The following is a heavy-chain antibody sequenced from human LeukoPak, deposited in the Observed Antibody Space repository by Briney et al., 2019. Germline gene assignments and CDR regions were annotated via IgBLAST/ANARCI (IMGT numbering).Heavy chain of an antibody. V-gene: IGHV4-34*01. J-gene: IGHJ4*02. Sequence: SETLSLTCAVYGGSFSGYYWSWIRQPPGKGLEWIGEINHSGSTNYNPSLKSRVTISVDTSKNQFSLKLSSVTAADTAVYYCARVPGSYYRGFDYRGQGTLVTVSS. CDR1: GGSFSGYY. CDR2: INHSGST. CDR3: ARVPGSYYRGFDY. D-gene: IGHD1-26*01.